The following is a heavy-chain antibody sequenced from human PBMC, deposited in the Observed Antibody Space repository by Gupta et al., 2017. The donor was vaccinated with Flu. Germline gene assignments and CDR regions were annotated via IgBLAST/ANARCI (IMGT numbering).Heavy chain of an antibody. V-gene: IGHV2-5*02. Sequence: TLKASGPTLVKPTQTLTLTCTFSGFALNATGVAVGWIRQPPGKALEWLALIYWDDDKRYSPSLGGRATITKDASKNQVVFTIPNVDPADTGTYFCAHQLSENSLSFGYWGPGTPVTVSS. J-gene: IGHJ4*02. CDR3: AHQLSENSLSFGY. CDR2: IYWDDDK. CDR1: GFALNATGVA. D-gene: IGHD2-21*01.